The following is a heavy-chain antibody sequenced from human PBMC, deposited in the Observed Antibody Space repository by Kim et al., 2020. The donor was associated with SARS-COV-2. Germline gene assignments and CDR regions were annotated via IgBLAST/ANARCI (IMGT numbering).Heavy chain of an antibody. J-gene: IGHJ4*01. D-gene: IGHD3-16*01. CDR1: GFPFSRYD. CDR3: AKDVGAGGSSPLDY. Sequence: GGSLRLSCAASGFPFSRYDMHWVRQAPGKGLEWVAIIWYDGSNKYYGDAVKGRFTISRDNSKNTLYLQMNSLRAEDTAIYYCAKDVGAGGSSPLDYWGHGTLVTVSS. V-gene: IGHV3-33*06. CDR2: IWYDGSNK.